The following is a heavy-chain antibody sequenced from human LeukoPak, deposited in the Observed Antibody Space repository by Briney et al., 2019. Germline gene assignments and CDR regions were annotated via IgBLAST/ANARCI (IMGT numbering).Heavy chain of an antibody. D-gene: IGHD3-3*01. CDR2: IYYSGST. CDR1: GGSISSSSYY. V-gene: IGHV4-61*01. J-gene: IGHJ4*02. Sequence: SETLSLTCTVSGGSISSSSYYWSWIRQPPGKGLEWIGYIYYSGSTNYNPSLKSRVTISVDTSKNQFSLKLSSVTAADTAVYYCARVYDFWSGYNGGVFDYWGQGTLVTVSS. CDR3: ARVYDFWSGYNGGVFDY.